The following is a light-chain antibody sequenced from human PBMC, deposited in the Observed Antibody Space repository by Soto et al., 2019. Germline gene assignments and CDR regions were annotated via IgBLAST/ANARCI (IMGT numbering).Light chain of an antibody. CDR2: SNN. CDR3: RSYDTSLSGRV. CDR1: SSNIGGGYD. Sequence: QSVLAQPPSVSGAPGQRVSISCAGTSSNIGGGYDVHWYQQFPGTAPKLLMSSNNNRPPGVPDRFSGSKSGTSASLAITGLQAEDEADYYCRSYDTSLSGRVFGGGTKLTVL. J-gene: IGLJ3*02. V-gene: IGLV1-40*01.